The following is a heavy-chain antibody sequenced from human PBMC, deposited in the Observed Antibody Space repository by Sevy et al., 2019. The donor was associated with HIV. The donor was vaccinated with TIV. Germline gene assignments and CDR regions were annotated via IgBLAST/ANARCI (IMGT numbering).Heavy chain of an antibody. CDR3: SRGDFDFWNGHVADPYYFDQ. Sequence: ASVKVSCKASGYPFNSLYMHWIRQAPGQGLEWMGIIDPSGGRSIYAQKFQDRVTMSRDTSTSTIYMELRSLRSDDTAVYYCSRGDFDFWNGHVADPYYFDQWGQGTPVTVSS. J-gene: IGHJ4*02. CDR1: GYPFNSLY. CDR2: IDPSGGRS. V-gene: IGHV1-46*02. D-gene: IGHD3-3*01.